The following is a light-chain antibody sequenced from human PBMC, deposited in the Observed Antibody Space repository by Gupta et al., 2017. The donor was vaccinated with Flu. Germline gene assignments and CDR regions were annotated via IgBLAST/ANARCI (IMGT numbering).Light chain of an antibody. CDR2: GAS. V-gene: IGKV3D-15*01. Sequence: EGATLSCRPAQSVSNNLAWYQQKPGQAPRLLIYGASTRATGIPARFSGSGSGTDFTLTISSLQSEDSAVYYCQQYSNWPPITFGQGTRLEIK. CDR3: QQYSNWPPIT. J-gene: IGKJ5*01. CDR1: QSVSNN.